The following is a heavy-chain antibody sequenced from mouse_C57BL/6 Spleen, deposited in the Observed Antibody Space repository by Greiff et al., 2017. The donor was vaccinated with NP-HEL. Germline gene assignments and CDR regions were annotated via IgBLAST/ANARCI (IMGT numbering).Heavy chain of an antibody. CDR1: GYTFTDYY. D-gene: IGHD1-1*01. CDR2: INPYNGGT. V-gene: IGHV1-19*01. Sequence: EVQLQQSGPVLVKPGASVKMSCKASGYTFTDYYMNWVKQSHGKSLEWIGVINPYNGGTSYNQKFKGKATLTVDKSSSTAYMELNSLTSEDSAVYYCARFSRSNYYGSSYFDYWGQGTTLTVSS. CDR3: ARFSRSNYYGSSYFDY. J-gene: IGHJ2*01.